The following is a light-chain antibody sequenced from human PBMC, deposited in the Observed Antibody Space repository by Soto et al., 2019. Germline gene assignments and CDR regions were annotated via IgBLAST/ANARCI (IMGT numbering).Light chain of an antibody. J-gene: IGKJ3*01. CDR2: AAS. CDR3: QQRSDWQGIT. Sequence: IQLTQSPSSLSASVRDRFTITCRASQGISNYLAWYQQKPGKAPNLLIYAASTLQSGVPSRFSGSGSGTDFTLTISSLQSEDFAVYYCQQRSDWQGITFGPGTKGDIK. V-gene: IGKV1-9*01. CDR1: QGISNY.